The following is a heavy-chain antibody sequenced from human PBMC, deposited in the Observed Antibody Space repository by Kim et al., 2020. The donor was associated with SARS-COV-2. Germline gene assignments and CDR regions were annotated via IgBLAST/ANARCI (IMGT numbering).Heavy chain of an antibody. J-gene: IGHJ4*01. V-gene: IGHV3-49*03. CDR3: AIGQTVAGARYYFD. D-gene: IGHD1-26*01. CDR1: GFTFGDYC. CDR2: SRSKDYRGTT. Sequence: GGSLRLSCTASGFTFGDYCMGWLRQPPGKGLEWVAFSRSKDYRGTTEYAASVSGRFISSRDDSNAIAYLQMTSLKSDDTATYYCAIGQTVAGARYYFD.